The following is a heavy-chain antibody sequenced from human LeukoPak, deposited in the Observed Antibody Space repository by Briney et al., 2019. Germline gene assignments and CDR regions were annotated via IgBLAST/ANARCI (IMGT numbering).Heavy chain of an antibody. V-gene: IGHV4-39*01. CDR1: GGSISSSSYY. Sequence: PSGTLSLTCTVSGGSISSSSYYWGWIRQLPGKGLEWIGSIYYSGSTYCNPSLKSRVTISVDTSKNQFSLKLSSVTAADTAVYYCARRGFLEWLPPFDYWGQGTLVTVSS. CDR2: IYYSGST. J-gene: IGHJ4*02. D-gene: IGHD3-3*01. CDR3: ARRGFLEWLPPFDY.